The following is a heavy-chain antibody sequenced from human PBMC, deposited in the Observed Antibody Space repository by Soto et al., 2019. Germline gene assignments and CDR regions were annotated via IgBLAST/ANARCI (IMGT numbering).Heavy chain of an antibody. V-gene: IGHV3-30*03. CDR1: GFTFNNYG. D-gene: IGHD3-3*01. CDR2: ISYDGSQK. CDR3: ARNYYDFWSGYLSDF. J-gene: IGHJ4*02. Sequence: QVQLVESGGGVVQPGRSLRLSCAASGFTFNNYGMHWVRQAPGKGLEWVEFISYDGSQKYFADSVKGRFNISKDSSRNTLYLQMNSLRVEDTAFYYCARNYYDFWSGYLSDFWGQGTLVAVSS.